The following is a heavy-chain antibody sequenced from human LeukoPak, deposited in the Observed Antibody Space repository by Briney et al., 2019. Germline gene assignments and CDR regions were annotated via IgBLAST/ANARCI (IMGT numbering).Heavy chain of an antibody. CDR2: IYYSGST. CDR3: ARLIRGSGNYYFDY. D-gene: IGHD3-10*01. J-gene: IGHJ4*02. Sequence: PSETLSLTCTVSGGSISSSTYYWGWICQPPEKGLEWIGSIYYSGSTYYNPSLKSRVTISVDTSKNHFSLKLSSVTAADTAVYYCARLIRGSGNYYFDYWGQGTLVTVSS. CDR1: GGSISSSTYY. V-gene: IGHV4-39*02.